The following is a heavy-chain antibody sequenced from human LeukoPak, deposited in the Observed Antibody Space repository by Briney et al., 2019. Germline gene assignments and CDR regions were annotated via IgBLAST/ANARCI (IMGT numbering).Heavy chain of an antibody. Sequence: PGGSLRHSRAGSRFSVTNSAMSWVRPAPGKGVEGVSVISVSGCGTYYADSVKGRFAISRDNYKNPLYLQMDSLRAEDTAVYYCAKAAYYYGSGRDPFDYWGQGTLVTVCS. CDR1: RFSVTNSA. J-gene: IGHJ4*02. CDR2: ISVSGCGT. CDR3: AKAAYYYGSGRDPFDY. V-gene: IGHV3-23*01. D-gene: IGHD3-10*01.